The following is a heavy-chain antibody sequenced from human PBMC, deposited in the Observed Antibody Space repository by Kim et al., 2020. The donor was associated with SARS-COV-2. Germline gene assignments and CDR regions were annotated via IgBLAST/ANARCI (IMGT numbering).Heavy chain of an antibody. CDR2: IIPIFGTA. Sequence: SVKVSCKASGGTFSSYAISWVRQAPGQGLEWMGGIIPIFGTANYAQKFQGRVTITADESTSTAYMELSSLRSEDTAVYYCARAHWVAARPSYYYGMDVWGQGTTVTVSS. CDR3: ARAHWVAARPSYYYGMDV. V-gene: IGHV1-69*13. J-gene: IGHJ6*02. D-gene: IGHD6-6*01. CDR1: GGTFSSYA.